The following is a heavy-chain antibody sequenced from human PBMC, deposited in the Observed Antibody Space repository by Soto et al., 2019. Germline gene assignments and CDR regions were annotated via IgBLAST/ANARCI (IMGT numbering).Heavy chain of an antibody. V-gene: IGHV1-18*01. CDR2: ITTYNGNT. Sequence: ASVKVSCKTSGYTFTNYDITWGRQAPGQRLEWMGWITTYNGNTNYAQKFQGRVTMTTDTSTSTAYMELRSLRSDDTAVYYCARDEIIHDYWGQGSLFSVSS. CDR3: ARDEIIHDY. CDR1: GYTFTNYD. J-gene: IGHJ4*02. D-gene: IGHD2-21*01.